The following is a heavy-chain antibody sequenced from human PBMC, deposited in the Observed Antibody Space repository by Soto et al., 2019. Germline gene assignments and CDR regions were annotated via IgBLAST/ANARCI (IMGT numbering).Heavy chain of an antibody. D-gene: IGHD5-18*01. Sequence: SETLSLTCAVYGGSFSGYYWTWIRQPPGTGLEWSGEINHSGSTNYNPSLKSRVTISVDTSKNQFSLKLTSVTAADTAVYYCARDNLVGHSYGNQIHALDNWGQGTKVTVSS. J-gene: IGHJ3*02. CDR3: ARDNLVGHSYGNQIHALDN. CDR1: GGSFSGYY. CDR2: INHSGST. V-gene: IGHV4-34*01.